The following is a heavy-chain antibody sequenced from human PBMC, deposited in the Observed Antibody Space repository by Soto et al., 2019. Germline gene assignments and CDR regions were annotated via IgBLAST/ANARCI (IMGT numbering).Heavy chain of an antibody. V-gene: IGHV3-21*01. Sequence: GGSLRLSCAASGFTFNTYSMNWVRQAPGKGLEWVSSISSSGTYTYYSDSLKGRITISRDNANNSLYLQMNSLTAEDTAIYFCARGGRASGYDFYYYGMDVWGQGTKVTVSS. J-gene: IGHJ6*02. D-gene: IGHD5-12*01. CDR2: ISSSGTYT. CDR3: ARGGRASGYDFYYYGMDV. CDR1: GFTFNTYS.